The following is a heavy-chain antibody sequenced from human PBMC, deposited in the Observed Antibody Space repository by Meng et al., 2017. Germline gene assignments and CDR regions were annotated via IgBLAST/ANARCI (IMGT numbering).Heavy chain of an antibody. Sequence: GSLRLSCAVYGGSFSGYYWSWIRQPPGKGLEWIGEINQIGSTNYNPSLKSRVTISVDTSKNQFSLKLSAVTAADTAVYYCARGHGSGSYYYYYYGMDVWGQGTTVTVSS. J-gene: IGHJ6*02. CDR3: ARGHGSGSYYYYYYGMDV. CDR1: GGSFSGYY. CDR2: INQIGST. V-gene: IGHV4-34*01. D-gene: IGHD3-10*01.